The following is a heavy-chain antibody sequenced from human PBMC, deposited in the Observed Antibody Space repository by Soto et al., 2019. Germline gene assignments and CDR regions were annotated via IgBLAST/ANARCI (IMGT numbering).Heavy chain of an antibody. J-gene: IGHJ2*01. CDR3: ARLGGYCSGGSCPWDWYFDL. Sequence: QVQLVQSGAEVKKPGSSVKVSCKASGGTFSSYAISWVRQAPGQGLEWMGGIIPIFGTANYAQKFQGRVTITADESTSTAYMELSSLRSEDTAVYYCARLGGYCSGGSCPWDWYFDLWGRGTLVIVSS. V-gene: IGHV1-69*01. CDR2: IIPIFGTA. CDR1: GGTFSSYA. D-gene: IGHD2-15*01.